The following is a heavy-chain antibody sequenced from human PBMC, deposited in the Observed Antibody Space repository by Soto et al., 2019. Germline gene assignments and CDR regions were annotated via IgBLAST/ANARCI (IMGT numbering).Heavy chain of an antibody. CDR2: IYHSGST. Sequence: SETLSLTCAVSGGSISSGGYSWSWIRQPPGKGLEWIGYIYHSGSTYYNPSLKSRVTISVDRSKNQFSLKLSSVTAADTAVYYCARVFGELLSGKYYYYGMDVWGQGTTVTVS. J-gene: IGHJ6*02. D-gene: IGHD3-10*02. CDR1: GGSISSGGYS. CDR3: ARVFGELLSGKYYYYGMDV. V-gene: IGHV4-30-2*01.